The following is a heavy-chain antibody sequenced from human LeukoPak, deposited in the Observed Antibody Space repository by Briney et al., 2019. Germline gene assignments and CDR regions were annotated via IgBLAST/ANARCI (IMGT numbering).Heavy chain of an antibody. Sequence: ASVKVSCKASGYTFTSYAMHWVRQAPGQRLEWMGWINAGNGNTKYSQKFQGRVTITRDTSASTAYMELSNLRSEDTAVYYCARAPAELVFDYWGQGTLVTVSS. D-gene: IGHD3-10*01. J-gene: IGHJ4*02. CDR1: GYTFTSYA. V-gene: IGHV1-3*01. CDR3: ARAPAELVFDY. CDR2: INAGNGNT.